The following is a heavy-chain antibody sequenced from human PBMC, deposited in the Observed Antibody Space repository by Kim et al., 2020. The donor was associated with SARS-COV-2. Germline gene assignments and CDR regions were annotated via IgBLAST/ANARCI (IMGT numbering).Heavy chain of an antibody. CDR3: TTDDSSGYYYGWDFDY. D-gene: IGHD3-22*01. J-gene: IGHJ4*02. Sequence: PVKGRFTISRDDSKNTLYLQMNSLKTEDTAVYYCTTDDSSGYYYGWDFDYWGQGTLVTVSS. V-gene: IGHV3-15*01.